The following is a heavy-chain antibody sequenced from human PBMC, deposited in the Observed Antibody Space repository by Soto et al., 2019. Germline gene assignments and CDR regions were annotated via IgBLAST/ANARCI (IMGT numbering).Heavy chain of an antibody. J-gene: IGHJ6*03. CDR2: IFYTGST. V-gene: IGHV4-59*01. Sequence: QVRLQESGPGLVKPSETLSLTCTVSDGSINSDYWSWIRQPPGKGLEWIGYIFYTGSTNYNPSLKRRVTISLDKSKNHFSLKLTSVTAADTAVYYCARGYYYYYIDVWGRGTTVTVSS. CDR3: ARGYYYYYIDV. CDR1: DGSINSDY.